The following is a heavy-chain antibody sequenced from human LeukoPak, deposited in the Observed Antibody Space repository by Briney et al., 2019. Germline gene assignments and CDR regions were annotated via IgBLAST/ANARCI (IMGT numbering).Heavy chain of an antibody. J-gene: IGHJ4*02. CDR1: GFTFSDYY. D-gene: IGHD3-22*01. CDR3: GRGGYYYDGSVYYLVQD. CDR2: ISSSGSTI. V-gene: IGHV3-11*01. Sequence: GGSLRLSCAASGFTFSDYYMSWIRQAPGKGLEWVSYISSSGSTIYYADSVKGRFTISRDNAKNSLYLQMNSLRAEDTAGYYCGRGGYYYDGSVYYLVQDWGGETLVTAPS.